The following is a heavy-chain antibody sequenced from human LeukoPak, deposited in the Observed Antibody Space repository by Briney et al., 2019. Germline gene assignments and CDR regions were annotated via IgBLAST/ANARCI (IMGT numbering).Heavy chain of an antibody. V-gene: IGHV3-23*01. J-gene: IGHJ4*02. Sequence: GGSLRLSCAASGFTFDYSAMTWVRPAPEKGLVWVSTINTGDITFYANPVKGRFTISRDNSKNALFLQMNNLRAEDTAIYYCVKGGFTYYDDWGQGTLVTVSS. CDR3: VKGGFTYYDD. CDR2: INTGDIT. CDR1: GFTFDYSA. D-gene: IGHD3-22*01.